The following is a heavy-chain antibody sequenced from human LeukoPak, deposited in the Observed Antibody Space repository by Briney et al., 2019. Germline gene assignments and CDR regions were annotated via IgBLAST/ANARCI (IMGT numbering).Heavy chain of an antibody. CDR2: INTDGSST. D-gene: IGHD1-26*01. CDR3: ARVIGWDEPFDL. J-gene: IGHJ3*01. Sequence: PGGSLRLSCAASGFTFSSYWMSWVRQAPGKGLVWVSRINTDGSSTNYADSVRGRFTVSRDNAKNTLYLQMNSLRVEDTAVYYCARVIGWDEPFDLWGHGTLVTVSS. V-gene: IGHV3-74*01. CDR1: GFTFSSYW.